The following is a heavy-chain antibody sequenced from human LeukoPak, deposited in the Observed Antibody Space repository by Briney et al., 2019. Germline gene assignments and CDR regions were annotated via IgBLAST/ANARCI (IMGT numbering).Heavy chain of an antibody. Sequence: AGGSLRLSCSASGFTFSSCGMHWVGQAPGKGLEYVSSMTSNGGSTYYADSVKGRFTISRDNSKNTLFLQMSSLRAEDSAVYYCVSGYCSSTSSRFAYWGQGTLGTVSS. J-gene: IGHJ4*02. D-gene: IGHD2-2*01. V-gene: IGHV3-64D*06. CDR2: MTSNGGST. CDR1: GFTFSSCG. CDR3: VSGYCSSTSSRFAY.